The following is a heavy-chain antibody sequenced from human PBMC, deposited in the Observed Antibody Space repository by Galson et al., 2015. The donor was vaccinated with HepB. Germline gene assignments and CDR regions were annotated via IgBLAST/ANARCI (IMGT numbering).Heavy chain of an antibody. CDR1: GFTFSSYA. Sequence: SLRLSCAASGFTFSSYAMHWVRQAPGKGLEWVAVISYDGSNKYYADSVKGRFTISRDNSKNTLYLQMNSLRAEGTAVYYCARDGRAYAQWLGPYYYYGMDVWGQGTTVTVSS. CDR3: ARDGRAYAQWLGPYYYYGMDV. V-gene: IGHV3-30-3*01. CDR2: ISYDGSNK. D-gene: IGHD6-19*01. J-gene: IGHJ6*02.